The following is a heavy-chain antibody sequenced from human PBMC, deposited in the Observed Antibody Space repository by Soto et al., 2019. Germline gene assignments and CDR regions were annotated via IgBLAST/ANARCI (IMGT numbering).Heavy chain of an antibody. D-gene: IGHD6-19*01. CDR3: ASAEGGWYYYFDY. J-gene: IGHJ4*02. CDR2: IKQDGSEK. Sequence: EVQLVESGGGLVQPGGSLRLSCAASGFTFSSYWMSWVRQAPGKGLEWVANIKQDGSEKYYVDSVKGRFTISRDNAKNSLYLQMNSLRAEDTAVYYCASAEGGWYYYFDYWGQGTLVTVSS. CDR1: GFTFSSYW. V-gene: IGHV3-7*05.